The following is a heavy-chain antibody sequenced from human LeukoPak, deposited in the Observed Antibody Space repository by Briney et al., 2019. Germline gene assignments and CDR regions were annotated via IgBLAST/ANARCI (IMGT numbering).Heavy chain of an antibody. Sequence: PGGSLRLSCAASGFTFSSYGMHWVRQAPGKGLEWVALIRYDGSNKYYADSVQGRFTISRDNSKNTVYLQMNSHRAEDTAVYYCAKDLVAVATHTPIDYWGQGTLVTVSS. CDR1: GFTFSSYG. CDR2: IRYDGSNK. CDR3: AKDLVAVATHTPIDY. J-gene: IGHJ4*02. D-gene: IGHD6-19*01. V-gene: IGHV3-30*02.